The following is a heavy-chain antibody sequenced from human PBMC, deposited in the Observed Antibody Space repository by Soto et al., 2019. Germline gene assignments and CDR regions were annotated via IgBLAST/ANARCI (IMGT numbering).Heavy chain of an antibody. J-gene: IGHJ6*02. Sequence: QVQLQESGPGLVKPSETLSLSCTVSGGSISSYYWSWFRQSPGKRMEWIGYVHHSWGSSYNPSLQSRVAISLDTSTSQFSRKVMSLTATDTAVYFCARQGLGPLHGGVDVWGQGTTVTVSS. V-gene: IGHV4-59*08. CDR3: ARQGLGPLHGGVDV. CDR2: VHHSWGS. D-gene: IGHD3-16*01. CDR1: GGSISSYY.